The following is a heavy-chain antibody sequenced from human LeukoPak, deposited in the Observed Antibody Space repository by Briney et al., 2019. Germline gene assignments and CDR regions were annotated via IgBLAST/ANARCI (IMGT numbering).Heavy chain of an antibody. D-gene: IGHD4-17*01. V-gene: IGHV1-24*01. CDR1: GYTLTELS. CDR2: FDLEDGET. Sequence: ASVKVSCKVSGYTLTELSMHWVRQAPGKGLEWMGGFDLEDGETIYAQKFQGRVTMTEDTSTDTAYMELSSLRSEDTAVYYCATGLILLRCLDYWGQGTLVTVSS. J-gene: IGHJ4*02. CDR3: ATGLILLRCLDY.